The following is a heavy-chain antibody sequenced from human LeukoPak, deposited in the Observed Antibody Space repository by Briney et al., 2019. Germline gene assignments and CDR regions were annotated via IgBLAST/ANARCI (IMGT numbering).Heavy chain of an antibody. Sequence: GGSLRLSCAASGFTFSSYGMHWVRQAPGKGLEWVAVISYDGSNKYYADSVKGRFTISRDNSKNTLYLQMNSLRAEDTAVYYCAKSCSSTSCYYMDVWGKGTTVTVSS. D-gene: IGHD2-2*01. CDR1: GFTFSSYG. J-gene: IGHJ6*03. CDR3: AKSCSSTSCYYMDV. CDR2: ISYDGSNK. V-gene: IGHV3-30*18.